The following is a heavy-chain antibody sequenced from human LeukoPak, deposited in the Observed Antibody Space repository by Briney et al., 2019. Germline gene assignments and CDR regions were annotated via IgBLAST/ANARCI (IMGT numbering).Heavy chain of an antibody. CDR2: INHSGST. Sequence: KTSETLSLTCAVYGGSFSGYYWSWIRQPPGKGLEWIGEINHSGSTNYNPSLKSRVTISVDTSKNQFSLKLSSVTAADTAVYYCARERRPTYYDFWSGYYIWGQGTRVTVSS. J-gene: IGHJ4*02. CDR1: GGSFSGYY. D-gene: IGHD3-3*01. CDR3: ARERRPTYYDFWSGYYI. V-gene: IGHV4-34*01.